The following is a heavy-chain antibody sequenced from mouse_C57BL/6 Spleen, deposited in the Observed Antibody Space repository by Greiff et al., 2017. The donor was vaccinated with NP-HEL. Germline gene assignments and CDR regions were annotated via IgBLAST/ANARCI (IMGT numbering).Heavy chain of an antibody. Sequence: VQLKQSGTVLARPGASVKMSCKTSGYTFTSYWMHWVKQRPGQGLEWIGAIYPGNSDTSYNQKFKGKAKLTAVTSASTAYMELSSLTNEDSAVYYCTREDDYDGAYWGQGTLVTVSA. J-gene: IGHJ3*01. CDR1: GYTFTSYW. V-gene: IGHV1-5*01. D-gene: IGHD2-4*01. CDR2: IYPGNSDT. CDR3: TREDDYDGAY.